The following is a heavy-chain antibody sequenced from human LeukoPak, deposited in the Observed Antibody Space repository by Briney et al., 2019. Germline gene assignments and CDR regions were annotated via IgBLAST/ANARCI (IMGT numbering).Heavy chain of an antibody. CDR3: ARDGTLRNAFDI. V-gene: IGHV4-61*01. CDR2: IYYSGST. D-gene: IGHD1-1*01. CDR1: GGSVSSGSYY. J-gene: IGHJ3*02. Sequence: KPSETLSLTCTVSGGSVSSGSYYWSWIRQHPGKGLEWIGYIYYSGSTNYNPSLKSRVTISVDTSKNQFSLKLSSVTAADTAVYYCARDGTLRNAFDIWGQGTMVTVSS.